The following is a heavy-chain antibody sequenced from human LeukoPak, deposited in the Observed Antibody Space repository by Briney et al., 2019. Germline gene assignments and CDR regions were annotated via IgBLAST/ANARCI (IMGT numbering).Heavy chain of an antibody. V-gene: IGHV3-53*04. CDR2: IYSGGST. CDR1: GFTVSSNY. J-gene: IGHJ6*02. CDR3: ARDTAMASMDV. D-gene: IGHD5-18*01. Sequence: PGGSLRLSCAAPGFTVSSNYMSWVRQAPGKGLEWVSVIYSGGSTYYADSVKGRFTISRHNSKNTLYLQMNSLRAEDTAVYYCARDTAMASMDVWGQGTAVTVSS.